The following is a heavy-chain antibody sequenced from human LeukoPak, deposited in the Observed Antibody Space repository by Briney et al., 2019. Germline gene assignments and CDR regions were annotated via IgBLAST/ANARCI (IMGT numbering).Heavy chain of an antibody. D-gene: IGHD3-9*01. J-gene: IGHJ4*02. CDR2: ISGSGGST. CDR3: ARFGGQLYDILTGEDY. CDR1: GFTFSSYA. Sequence: PGGSLRLSCAASGFTFSSYAMSWVRQAPGKGLEWVSAISGSGGSTSYAQKFQGRVTMTRDTSTSTVYMELSSLRSEDTAVYYCARFGGQLYDILTGEDYWGQGTLVTVSS. V-gene: IGHV3-23*01.